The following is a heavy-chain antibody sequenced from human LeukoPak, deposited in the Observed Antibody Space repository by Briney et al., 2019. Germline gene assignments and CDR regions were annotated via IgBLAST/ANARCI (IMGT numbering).Heavy chain of an antibody. D-gene: IGHD3-9*01. CDR1: GGSISSSSYY. J-gene: IGHJ4*02. Sequence: PSETLSLTCTVSGGSISSSSYYWSWIRQPPGKGLEWIGEINHSGSTNYNPSLKSRVTISVDTSKNQFSLKLSSVTAADTAVYYCAREGVLTGYYRIFDYWGQGTLVTVSS. V-gene: IGHV4-39*07. CDR3: AREGVLTGYYRIFDY. CDR2: INHSGST.